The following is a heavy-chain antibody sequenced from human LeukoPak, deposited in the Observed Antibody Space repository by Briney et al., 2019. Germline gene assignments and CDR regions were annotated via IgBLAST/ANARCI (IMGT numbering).Heavy chain of an antibody. J-gene: IGHJ6*02. V-gene: IGHV3-9*01. CDR2: ISWNSGSI. CDR1: GFTFDDYA. CDR3: ARVRRGRLGELSSWGYYYYGMDV. D-gene: IGHD3-16*02. Sequence: GRSLRLSCAASGFTFDDYAMHWVRQAPGKGLEWVSGISWNSGSIGYADSVKGRFTISRDNAKNTLYLQMNSLRAEDTAVYYCARVRRGRLGELSSWGYYYYGMDVWGQGTTVTVSS.